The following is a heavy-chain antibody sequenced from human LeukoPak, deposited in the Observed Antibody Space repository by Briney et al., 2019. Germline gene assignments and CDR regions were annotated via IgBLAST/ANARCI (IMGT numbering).Heavy chain of an antibody. Sequence: GGSLRLSCAASGFTFSSYGMHWVRQAPGKGLEWVAVISYDASNKYYADSVKGRFTISRDNSKNTLYLQMNSLRAEDTAVYYCAKDMVYGDYGFDYWGQGTLVTVSS. CDR2: ISYDASNK. CDR3: AKDMVYGDYGFDY. CDR1: GFTFSSYG. V-gene: IGHV3-30*18. J-gene: IGHJ4*02. D-gene: IGHD4-17*01.